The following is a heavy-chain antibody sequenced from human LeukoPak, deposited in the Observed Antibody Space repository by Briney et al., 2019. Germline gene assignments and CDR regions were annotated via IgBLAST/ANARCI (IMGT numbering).Heavy chain of an antibody. V-gene: IGHV3-30*03. Sequence: GGSLRLSCAASGFTFSSYGMHWVRQAPGKGLEWVAVISYDESNKYYAHSVKGRFTISRDNSKNTLYLQMNSLRAEDTTVYYCARDQDYIWGSYRLPYYWGQGTLVTVSS. CDR1: GFTFSSYG. CDR3: ARDQDYIWGSYRLPYY. CDR2: ISYDESNK. D-gene: IGHD3-16*02. J-gene: IGHJ4*02.